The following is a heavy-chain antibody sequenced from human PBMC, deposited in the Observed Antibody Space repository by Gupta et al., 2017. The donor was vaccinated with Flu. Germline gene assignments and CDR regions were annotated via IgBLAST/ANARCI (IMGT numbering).Heavy chain of an antibody. Sequence: MGWVRQAPGEGLEWVSAISASGISTYYADSVKGRFTISRDSSRNSLFLQLNSLRADDTAVYYCTPSTPGSVTYWGQGTLVTVSS. V-gene: IGHV3-23*01. CDR2: ISASGIST. D-gene: IGHD4-17*01. J-gene: IGHJ4*02. CDR3: TPSTPGSVTY.